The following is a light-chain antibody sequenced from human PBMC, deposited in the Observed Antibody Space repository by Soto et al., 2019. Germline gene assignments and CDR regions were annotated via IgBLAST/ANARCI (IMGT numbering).Light chain of an antibody. CDR1: QSVSSN. CDR2: DAS. J-gene: IGKJ5*01. CDR3: QQRSNWPRGIT. V-gene: IGKV3-11*01. Sequence: EIVLIESPATLSLSPGERATLSCRASQSVSSNLAWYQQNPVQAPRLLIFDASNRATGIPARFSGSGSGTDFTLTISSLEPEDFAVYYCQQRSNWPRGITFGQGTRLEI.